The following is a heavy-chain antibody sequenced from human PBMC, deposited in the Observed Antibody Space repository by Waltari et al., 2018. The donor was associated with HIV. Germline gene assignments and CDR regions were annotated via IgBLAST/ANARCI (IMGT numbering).Heavy chain of an antibody. CDR2: VKTKSGYT. CDR1: GFSFNDYS. D-gene: IGHD7-27*01. CDR3: VRGQRAPLGTSKYFFDF. J-gene: IGHJ4*02. Sequence: QVQLVQSGPEMKKPGSSVKVSCKTSGFSFNDYSIHWVRQAPGRGLGWMGRVKTKSGYTNFALKFQARVTMTRATAITTVYMQLSGLKTDDTAMYFCVRGQRAPLGTSKYFFDFWGQGTLLVVSS. V-gene: IGHV1-2*06.